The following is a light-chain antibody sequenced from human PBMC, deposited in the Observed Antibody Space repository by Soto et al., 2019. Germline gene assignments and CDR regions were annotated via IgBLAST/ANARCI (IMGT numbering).Light chain of an antibody. Sequence: EIVLTDSPGTLSLSRGEIATLSCRASQSVSSSYLAWYQQKPGQAPRLLIYGASSRATGIPDRFSGSGSGTDFTLTIRRLEPEDFAVYYCQQYGSSPRTFGQETKVDIK. CDR2: GAS. V-gene: IGKV3-20*01. J-gene: IGKJ1*01. CDR1: QSVSSSY. CDR3: QQYGSSPRT.